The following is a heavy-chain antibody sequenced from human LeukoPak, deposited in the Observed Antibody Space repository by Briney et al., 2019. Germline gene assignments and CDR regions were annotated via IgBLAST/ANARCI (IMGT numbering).Heavy chain of an antibody. J-gene: IGHJ2*01. Sequence: AGSLRLSCAASGFTLSGAAMHWVRQPSGKGLEWLGRIRSKANSYKNAYAASVKTRFTVPRHDQKNTTYLTMNILKTEETAVEYCRSAVSGDYFDLWGRGTLVTVSS. D-gene: IGHD6-19*01. CDR1: GFTLSGAA. CDR3: RSAVSGDYFDL. V-gene: IGHV3-73*01. CDR2: IRSKANSYKN.